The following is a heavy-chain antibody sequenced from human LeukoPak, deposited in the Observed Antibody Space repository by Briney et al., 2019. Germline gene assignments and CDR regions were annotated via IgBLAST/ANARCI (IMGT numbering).Heavy chain of an antibody. V-gene: IGHV1-2*02. J-gene: IGHJ4*02. CDR2: INPNSGGT. CDR3: ARDLPLTVTTSDY. CDR1: GYTFTGYN. D-gene: IGHD4-17*01. Sequence: ASVKVSCKASGYTFTGYNMHWVRQAPGHGLEWMGWINPNSGGTNYAQKFQGRVTMTRDTSISTAYMELSRLRSDDTAVYYCARDLPLTVTTSDYWGQGTLVTVSS.